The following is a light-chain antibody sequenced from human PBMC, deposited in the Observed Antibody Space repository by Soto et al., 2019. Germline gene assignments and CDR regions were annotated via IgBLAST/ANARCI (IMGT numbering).Light chain of an antibody. J-gene: IGKJ4*02. Sequence: DIQLPQSPSSLSACVGDRVTLTCRVSQAISSCLNSYRQKPGKVPKLLIYSASNLQSGVPSRFRGSGSGTDFTLTISSLQPEDVATYYGQRTYKAPLTFGGGTKVDIK. V-gene: IGKV1-27*01. CDR1: QAISSC. CDR2: SAS. CDR3: QRTYKAPLT.